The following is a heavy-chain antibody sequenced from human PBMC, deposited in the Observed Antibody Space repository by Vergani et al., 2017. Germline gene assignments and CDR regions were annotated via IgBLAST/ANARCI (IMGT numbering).Heavy chain of an antibody. V-gene: IGHV3-30*18. CDR1: GFTFSSYG. Sequence: QVQLVESGGGVVQPGRSLRLSCAASGFTFSSYGMHWVRQAPGKGLEWVAVISYDGSNKYYADSVKGRFTISRDNSKNTLYLQMNSLRAEDTAVYYCAKVPTVRRTRLGYFQHWGQGTPVTVSS. CDR2: ISYDGSNK. D-gene: IGHD2-2*01. CDR3: AKVPTVRRTRLGYFQH. J-gene: IGHJ1*01.